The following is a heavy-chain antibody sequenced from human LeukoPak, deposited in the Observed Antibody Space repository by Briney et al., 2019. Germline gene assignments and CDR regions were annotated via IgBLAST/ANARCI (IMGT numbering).Heavy chain of an antibody. D-gene: IGHD3-22*01. J-gene: IGHJ1*01. CDR3: ASEDYYDSSAYYYRNFQH. Sequence: ASVKVSCKASGYSFIDYYIHWVRQAPGQGLEWMGWVNPHRGGTKFAQKFQGRVTMTRDTSINTAYMEVSSLRSDDTAVYYCASEDYYDSSAYYYRNFQHWGQGTLVTVSS. CDR2: VNPHRGGT. V-gene: IGHV1-2*02. CDR1: GYSFIDYY.